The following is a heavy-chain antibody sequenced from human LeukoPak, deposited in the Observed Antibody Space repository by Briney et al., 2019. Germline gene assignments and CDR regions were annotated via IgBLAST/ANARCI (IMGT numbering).Heavy chain of an antibody. CDR2: IKQDGSEK. J-gene: IGHJ4*02. CDR3: ARVDTAMVKGIDY. V-gene: IGHV3-7*03. D-gene: IGHD5-18*01. Sequence: HPGGSLRLSCAASGFTFSSYWMSWVRQAPGKGLEWVANIKQDGSEKYYVDSVKGRFTISRDNAKNSLYLQMNSLRAEDTAVYYCARVDTAMVKGIDYWGQGTLVTVSS. CDR1: GFTFSSYW.